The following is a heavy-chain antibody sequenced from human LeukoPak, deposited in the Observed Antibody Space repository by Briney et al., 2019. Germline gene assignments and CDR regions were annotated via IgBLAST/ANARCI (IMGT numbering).Heavy chain of an antibody. CDR1: EFAFSSYS. CDR2: ITSGSKYI. Sequence: GGSLRLSCAASEFAFSSYSMNWFRQAPGKGLEWVPSITSGSKYIFYADSVRGRFTISRDNAENSLFLHMKSLRADDTAVYYCARDEETVAGLNGFDLWGQGTLVTVSS. CDR3: ARDEETVAGLNGFDL. J-gene: IGHJ4*02. D-gene: IGHD6-19*01. V-gene: IGHV3-21*01.